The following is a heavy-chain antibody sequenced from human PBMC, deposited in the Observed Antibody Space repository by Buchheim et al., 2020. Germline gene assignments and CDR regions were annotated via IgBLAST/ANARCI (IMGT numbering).Heavy chain of an antibody. Sequence: QVQLVESGGGVVQPGRSLRLSCAASGFTFNNYAMHWVRQAPGKGLEWVAIIWYDGSDQHYADSVKGRFTISRDNSKNTLYLQMNSLRDEDTAVYYCARRDSSRGMDVWGQGTT. D-gene: IGHD3-22*01. CDR1: GFTFNNYA. J-gene: IGHJ6*02. CDR2: IWYDGSDQ. V-gene: IGHV3-33*01. CDR3: ARRDSSRGMDV.